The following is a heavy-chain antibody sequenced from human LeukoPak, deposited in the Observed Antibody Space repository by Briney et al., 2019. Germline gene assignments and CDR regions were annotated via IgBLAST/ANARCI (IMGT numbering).Heavy chain of an antibody. Sequence: GGSLRLSCAASGFTFSRYGMHWVRQAPGKGLEWVAVISYDGSNKYYADSVKGRFTISRDNSKKTLTLQMNSLRAEDTAVYYCAKGYFVVGATFFDYWGQGTLVTVSS. CDR1: GFTFSRYG. CDR3: AKGYFVVGATFFDY. J-gene: IGHJ4*02. D-gene: IGHD1-26*01. V-gene: IGHV3-30*18. CDR2: ISYDGSNK.